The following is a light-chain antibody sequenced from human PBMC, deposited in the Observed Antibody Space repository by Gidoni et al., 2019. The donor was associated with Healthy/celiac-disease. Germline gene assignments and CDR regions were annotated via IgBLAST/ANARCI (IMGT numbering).Light chain of an antibody. V-gene: IGKV1-39*01. Sequence: DVQLTHPPSSLSASVGDRVTITCRASQSISSYLNWYQQKPGKAPKLLIYAASSLQSGVPSSFSGSGSGTDFTLTIGSLQPEDFATYYCQQSYSTLITFGQGTRLEIK. CDR1: QSISSY. CDR3: QQSYSTLIT. J-gene: IGKJ5*01. CDR2: AAS.